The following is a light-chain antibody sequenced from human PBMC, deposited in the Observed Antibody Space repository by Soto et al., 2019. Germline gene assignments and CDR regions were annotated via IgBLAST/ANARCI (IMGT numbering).Light chain of an antibody. CDR2: GAS. V-gene: IGKV3-20*01. Sequence: EIVLTQSPGTLSLSPGERATLSCRASQSVSSSYLAWYQQKPGQAPRLLIYGASSRATGIPDRFSGSGSGTDFTLTISRLEPEDFVVYYCQQYGSSPQTFGQGTEVEIK. J-gene: IGKJ1*01. CDR1: QSVSSSY. CDR3: QQYGSSPQT.